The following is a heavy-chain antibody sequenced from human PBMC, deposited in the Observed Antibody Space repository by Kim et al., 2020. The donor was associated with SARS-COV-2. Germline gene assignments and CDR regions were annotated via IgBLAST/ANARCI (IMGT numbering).Heavy chain of an antibody. J-gene: IGHJ3*02. Sequence: KTDGESTAYAASVKDRFTLSKDDSKNTVYLQMTSLKYEDTAVYYCTNVFDMWGQGTEVTVSS. CDR3: TNVFDM. CDR2: KTDGEST. V-gene: IGHV3-15*01.